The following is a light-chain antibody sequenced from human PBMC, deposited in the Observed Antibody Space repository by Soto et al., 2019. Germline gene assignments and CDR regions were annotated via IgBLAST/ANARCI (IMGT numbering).Light chain of an antibody. V-gene: IGKV1-27*01. J-gene: IGKJ1*01. CDR2: AAS. Sequence: DIPMTQSPSSLSASVGDRVTITCRASQGISDYLAWFQQKPGKVPKLLIFAASTLQSGVPSRFSGSGSGTDFTLTINSLQPEDVATYYCQKYNSVPWTFGQGTKVEIK. CDR3: QKYNSVPWT. CDR1: QGISDY.